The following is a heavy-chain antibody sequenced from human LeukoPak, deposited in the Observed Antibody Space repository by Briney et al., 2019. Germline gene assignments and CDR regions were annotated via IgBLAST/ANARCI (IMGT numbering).Heavy chain of an antibody. CDR1: GFTFSSSS. Sequence: GGSLRLSCVASGFTFSSSSMNWVRQAPGKGLEWVSFISSSSTYIYYADSVKGRFTISRDNAKNSLYLQMNSLRAEDTAVYYCARDSLNDYGDSNYFDYWGQGTLVTVSS. D-gene: IGHD4-17*01. CDR3: ARDSLNDYGDSNYFDY. J-gene: IGHJ4*02. CDR2: ISSSSTYI. V-gene: IGHV3-21*01.